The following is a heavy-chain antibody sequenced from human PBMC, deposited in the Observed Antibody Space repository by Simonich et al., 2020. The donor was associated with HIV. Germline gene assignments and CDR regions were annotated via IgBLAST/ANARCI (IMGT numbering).Heavy chain of an antibody. CDR1: GYTITDYY. J-gene: IGHJ4*02. D-gene: IGHD3-22*01. CDR2: INPNSSDT. Sequence: QVQLVQSGAEVKKPGASVKVSCKASGYTITDYYIHWERQATGQGLEWMSWINPNSSDTRDAKKFKGRVTMTGETSISTAYMELSRLKSDDTAVYYCARAAADYYDTSGYYYGDYFDYWGQGTLVTVSS. V-gene: IGHV1-2*02. CDR3: ARAAADYYDTSGYYYGDYFDY.